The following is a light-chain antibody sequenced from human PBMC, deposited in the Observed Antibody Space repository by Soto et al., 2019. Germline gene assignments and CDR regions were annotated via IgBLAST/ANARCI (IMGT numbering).Light chain of an antibody. Sequence: DIQMTQSPSSLSASVGDRVTITCRASQSIDRYLNWYQWKPGKAPKLLIYAASSLQSGVPSRFSGSGSGTDFSLTISSLQPEDFATYYCQQTYSTPYTFGQGTKLEIK. J-gene: IGKJ2*01. CDR3: QQTYSTPYT. V-gene: IGKV1-39*01. CDR1: QSIDRY. CDR2: AAS.